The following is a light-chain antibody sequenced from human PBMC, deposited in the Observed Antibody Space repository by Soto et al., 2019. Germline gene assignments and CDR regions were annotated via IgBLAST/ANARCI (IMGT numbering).Light chain of an antibody. Sequence: QSALTQPPSASGSPGQSVTISCSGSSGDVGRYDYVSWYQHHPGKAPKVIIFEVTKRPSGVPDRFSGSKSGNTASLTVSGLQAEYEAEYFCSSYAGRNNMVFGGGTKVTVL. CDR1: SGDVGRYDY. CDR3: SSYAGRNNMV. V-gene: IGLV2-8*01. J-gene: IGLJ2*01. CDR2: EVT.